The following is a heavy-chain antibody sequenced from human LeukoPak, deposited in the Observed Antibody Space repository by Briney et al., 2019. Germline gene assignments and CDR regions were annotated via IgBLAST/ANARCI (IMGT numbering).Heavy chain of an antibody. CDR3: AKDFEIYDSSGYYWDY. D-gene: IGHD3-22*01. CDR2: ISGSGGST. J-gene: IGHJ4*02. V-gene: IGHV3-23*01. CDR1: GFTFSNAW. Sequence: SGGSLRLSCAASGFTFSNAWMSWVRQAPGKGLEWVSAISGSGGSTYYADSVKGRFTISRDNSKNTLYLQMNSLRAEDTAVYYCAKDFEIYDSSGYYWDYWGQGTLVTVSS.